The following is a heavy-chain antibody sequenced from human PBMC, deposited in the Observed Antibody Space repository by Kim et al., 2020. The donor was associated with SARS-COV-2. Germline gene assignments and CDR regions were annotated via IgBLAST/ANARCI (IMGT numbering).Heavy chain of an antibody. CDR1: GYTFTSYY. J-gene: IGHJ3*02. CDR2: INPSGGST. V-gene: IGHV1-46*01. Sequence: ASVKVSCKASGYTFTSYYMHWVRQAPGQGLEWMGIINPSGGSTSYAQKFQGRVTMTRDTSTSTVYMELSSLRSEDTAVYYCARTVVSPSDYDILTGYYKLTEGAFDIWGQGTMVTVSS. D-gene: IGHD3-9*01. CDR3: ARTVVSPSDYDILTGYYKLTEGAFDI.